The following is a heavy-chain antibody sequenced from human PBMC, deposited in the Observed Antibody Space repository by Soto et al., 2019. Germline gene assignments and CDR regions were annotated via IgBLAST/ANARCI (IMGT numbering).Heavy chain of an antibody. CDR3: AKYFVGYVADAFDI. J-gene: IGHJ3*02. CDR1: GFTFTTYA. D-gene: IGHD1-1*01. V-gene: IGHV3-23*01. CDR2: VSGGADIT. Sequence: EVQLLESGGGLEQPGGSLRLSCAASGFTFTTYAMSWVRQAPGKGLEWVSAVSGGADITYHPDSVKGRFTISRDNSKNTRYLQMNSLRAEDTAVYYCAKYFVGYVADAFDICGQGTMVTVSS.